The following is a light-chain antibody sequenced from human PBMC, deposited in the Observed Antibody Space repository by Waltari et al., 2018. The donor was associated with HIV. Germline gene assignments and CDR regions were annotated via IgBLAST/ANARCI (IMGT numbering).Light chain of an antibody. CDR3: QSYDTSLSGPV. Sequence: QSVLTQPPSASGTPGQRVTIPCSGSSSNIGSTTVNWYQQLPGTAPKLLLYDNNHRPSAVPDRFSGSKSGTSASLAITGLQAEDDADYYCQSYDTSLSGPVFGGGTKLTVL. J-gene: IGLJ2*01. CDR2: DNN. CDR1: SSNIGSTT. V-gene: IGLV1-44*01.